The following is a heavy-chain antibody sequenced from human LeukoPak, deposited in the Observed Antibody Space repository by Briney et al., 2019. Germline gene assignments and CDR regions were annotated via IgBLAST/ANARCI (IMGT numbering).Heavy chain of an antibody. CDR3: ARENNPYYDFWSGRDRCYYYGMDV. J-gene: IGHJ6*02. Sequence: ASVKVSCKASGYTFTSYYMHWVRQAPGQGLEWMGIINPSGGSTSCAQKFQGRVTMTRDTSTSTVYMELSSLRSEDTAVYYCARENNPYYDFWSGRDRCYYYGMDVWGQGTTVTVSS. V-gene: IGHV1-46*01. CDR2: INPSGGST. CDR1: GYTFTSYY. D-gene: IGHD3-3*01.